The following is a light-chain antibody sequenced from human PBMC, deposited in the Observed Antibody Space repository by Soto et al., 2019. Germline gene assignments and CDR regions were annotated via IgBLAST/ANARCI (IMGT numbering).Light chain of an antibody. Sequence: QSVLTQPPSASGPPGQRVTISCSGRASNIGSNFVSWYQVVPGTAPKLLIYTNSHRPSGVPDRFSGSRSGTSASLDNSGLQSDDEADYFCATWDDNVKGPVFGGGTKVTVL. CDR3: ATWDDNVKGPV. J-gene: IGLJ2*01. CDR2: TNS. CDR1: ASNIGSNF. V-gene: IGLV1-44*01.